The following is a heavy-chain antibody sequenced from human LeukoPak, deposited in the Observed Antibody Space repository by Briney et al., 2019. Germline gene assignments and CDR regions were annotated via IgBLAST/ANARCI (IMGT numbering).Heavy chain of an antibody. Sequence: ASVKVSCKASGYTFTSYYMHWVRQAPGQGLEWMGIINPSGGSTSYAQKFQGRVTMTTDTSTSTAYMELRSLRSDDTAVYYCARVSSSGRDYWGQGTLVTVSS. CDR1: GYTFTSYY. J-gene: IGHJ4*02. CDR3: ARVSSSGRDY. V-gene: IGHV1-46*01. CDR2: INPSGGST.